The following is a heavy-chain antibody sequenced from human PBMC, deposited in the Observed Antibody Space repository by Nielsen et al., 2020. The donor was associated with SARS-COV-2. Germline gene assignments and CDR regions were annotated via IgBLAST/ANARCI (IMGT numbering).Heavy chain of an antibody. CDR1: GDSVTDKTNH. V-gene: IGHV4-39*01. J-gene: IGHJ4*02. CDR2: IYNSGTT. CDR3: ARRWALALRPFDS. D-gene: IGHD6-6*01. Sequence: SETLSLTCTVSGDSVTDKTNHWGWIRQPPGKGLEWIGLIYNSGTTYYNPSFKSRVSISLDMSNNRFSLNLRSVTPTDTAVYYCARRWALALRPFDSWGQGTLVTVSS.